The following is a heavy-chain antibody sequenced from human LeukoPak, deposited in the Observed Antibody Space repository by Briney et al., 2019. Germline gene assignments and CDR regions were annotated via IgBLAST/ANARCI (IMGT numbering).Heavy chain of an antibody. V-gene: IGHV3-53*01. Sequence: PGGSLRLSCAASGFTVSSSYMSWVRQAPGKGLEWVSVIYSGGTTYYADSVKGRFTISRDNSKNTVYLQMNSLRAEDTAVYYCARGLVMAAAGTRDAFEMWGQGTMVAVSS. CDR3: ARGLVMAAAGTRDAFEM. D-gene: IGHD6-13*01. CDR2: IYSGGTT. CDR1: GFTVSSSY. J-gene: IGHJ3*02.